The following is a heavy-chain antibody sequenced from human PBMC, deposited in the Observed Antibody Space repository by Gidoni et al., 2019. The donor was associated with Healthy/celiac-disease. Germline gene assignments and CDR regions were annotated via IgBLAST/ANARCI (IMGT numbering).Heavy chain of an antibody. J-gene: IGHJ3*02. CDR1: GYTFTSYY. V-gene: IGHV1-46*01. CDR2: INPSGGST. CDR3: ATPSLYYDILTGSYAFDI. Sequence: QVQLVQSGAEVKKPGASVKVSCKASGYTFTSYYMHWVRQAPGQGLEWMGIINPSGGSTSYAQKFQGRVTMTRDTSTSTVYMELSSLRSEDTAVYYCATPSLYYDILTGSYAFDIWGQGTMVTVSS. D-gene: IGHD3-9*01.